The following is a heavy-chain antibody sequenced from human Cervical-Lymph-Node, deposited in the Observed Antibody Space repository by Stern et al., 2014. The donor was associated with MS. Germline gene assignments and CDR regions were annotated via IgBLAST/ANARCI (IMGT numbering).Heavy chain of an antibody. CDR2: IYWDDDK. CDR3: ARRGSPNHGGYYFDY. D-gene: IGHD2-8*01. CDR1: GFSLTLTGEA. J-gene: IGHJ4*02. V-gene: IGHV2-5*02. Sequence: SGPTLVRPTQTLSLTCTFSGFSLTLTGEAVAWIRQPPGKAPEWLALIYWDDDKVYSPSLKNRIALTKDTSKHQVVFTMTNMDPMDTATYYCARRGSPNHGGYYFDYWGQGILVTVSS.